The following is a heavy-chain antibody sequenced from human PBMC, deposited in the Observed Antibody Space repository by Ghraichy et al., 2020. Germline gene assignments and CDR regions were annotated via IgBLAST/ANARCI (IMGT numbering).Heavy chain of an antibody. CDR2: ITTSSRMT. D-gene: IGHD4-23*01. Sequence: GGSLRLSCVGSGFSFSSHSMNWVRQSPGKGLEWVSYITTSSRMTSYADSVRGRFTISRDNAQNSLYLQMNSLRDEDTAVYYCARGATVVRFFYFNGMDVWGQGTTVTVSS. V-gene: IGHV3-48*02. CDR3: ARGATVVRFFYFNGMDV. J-gene: IGHJ6*02. CDR1: GFSFSSHS.